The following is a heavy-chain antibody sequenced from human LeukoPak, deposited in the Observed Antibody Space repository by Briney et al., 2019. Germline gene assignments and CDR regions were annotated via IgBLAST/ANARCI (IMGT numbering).Heavy chain of an antibody. CDR1: GVSFSDYY. J-gene: IGHJ5*02. CDR2: IQYSADT. V-gene: IGHV4-34*01. CDR3: ARGYSRVLIDA. Sequence: SETLSLTCAVYGVSFSDYYWSWIRQPPGKGREWIGEIQYSADTNYNPSLKSRVTISVDTSKNQLSLKLSSVTAADTAVYYCARGYSRVLIDAWGKGTLVTVSS. D-gene: IGHD3-22*01.